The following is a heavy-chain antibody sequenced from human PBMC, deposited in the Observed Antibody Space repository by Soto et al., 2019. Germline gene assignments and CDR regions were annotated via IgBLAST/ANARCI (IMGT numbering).Heavy chain of an antibody. J-gene: IGHJ3*02. CDR3: ARDQGSSDAFDI. Sequence: PGGSLRLSCAASGFTFSSYWMHWFRQAPGKGLVWVSRINSDGSSTSYADSVKGRFTISRDNAKNTLYLQMNSLRAEDTAVYYCARDQGSSDAFDIWGQGTMVTVSS. CDR2: INSDGSST. V-gene: IGHV3-74*01. D-gene: IGHD6-6*01. CDR1: GFTFSSYW.